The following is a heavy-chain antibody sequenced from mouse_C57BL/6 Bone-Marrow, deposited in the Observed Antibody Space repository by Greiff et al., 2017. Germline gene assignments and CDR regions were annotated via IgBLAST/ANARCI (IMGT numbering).Heavy chain of an antibody. D-gene: IGHD2-3*01. CDR1: GFTFSNYW. J-gene: IGHJ1*03. V-gene: IGHV6-3*01. Sequence: EVQLMESGGGLVQPGGSMKLSCVASGFTFSNYWMNWVRQSPEKGLEWVAQIRLKSDNYATHYAESVKGRFTISRDDSKSSVYLQMNNLRAEDTDIYYCTPDGYNWYFDVWGTGTTVTVSS. CDR2: IRLKSDNYAT. CDR3: TPDGYNWYFDV.